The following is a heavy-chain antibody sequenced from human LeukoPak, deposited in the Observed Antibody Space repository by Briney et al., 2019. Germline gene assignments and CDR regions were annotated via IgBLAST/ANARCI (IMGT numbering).Heavy chain of an antibody. J-gene: IGHJ3*02. CDR3: ATFSSGNYPKEPFEI. D-gene: IGHD3-22*01. Sequence: GGSLRLSCAASGFTFSNNWMSWVRQTPGKGLEWVAKIKQDGSETSYVDSVKGRFTISRDNAKNSLYLQMSSLRAEDTGLYYCATFSSGNYPKEPFEIWGQGTMVTVSS. CDR1: GFTFSNNW. V-gene: IGHV3-7*01. CDR2: IKQDGSET.